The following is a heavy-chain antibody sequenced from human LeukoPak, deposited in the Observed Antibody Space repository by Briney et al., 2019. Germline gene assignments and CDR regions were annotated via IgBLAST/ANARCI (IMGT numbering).Heavy chain of an antibody. CDR2: INPSGGST. CDR1: GYTFTSYY. J-gene: IGHJ4*02. D-gene: IGHD5-24*01. Sequence: GASVKVSCKASGYTFTSYYIHWVRQAPGQGLEWMGIINPSGGSTSYAQKFQGRVTMTRDTSTSTVYMELSSLRSEDTAVYYCAQARGPGEMEYWGQGTLVTVSS. CDR3: AQARGPGEMEY. V-gene: IGHV1-46*01.